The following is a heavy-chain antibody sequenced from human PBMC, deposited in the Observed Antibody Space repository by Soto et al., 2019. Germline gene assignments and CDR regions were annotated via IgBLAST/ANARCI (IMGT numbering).Heavy chain of an antibody. CDR3: AKAEKVPLKGKYYFDY. V-gene: IGHV3-23*01. J-gene: IGHJ4*02. D-gene: IGHD3-10*01. CDR2: ISGSGGST. CDR1: GFAFSTYA. Sequence: GGSLRLSCAASGFAFSTYAMSWVRQAPGKGLEWVSSISGSGGSTYYADSVKGRFTISRDSSRNTLYLQMHSLKAEDTALYYCAKAEKVPLKGKYYFDYWGQGTLVTVSS.